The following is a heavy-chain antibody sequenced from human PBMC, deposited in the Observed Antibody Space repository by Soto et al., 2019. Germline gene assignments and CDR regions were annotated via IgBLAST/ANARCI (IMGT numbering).Heavy chain of an antibody. J-gene: IGHJ4*02. CDR3: AKKSTDSSGYFDS. CDR2: ISGSAGST. CDR1: GFIFINYA. Sequence: EVQLLESGGAVVQPGGSLRLSCAASGFIFINYAMSWVRQAPGKGLEWVSGISGSAGSTYNADSVKGWFTISRDNSKNTMYMQMISLRAEDTAVYYCAKKSTDSSGYFDSWGQGTLVTVSS. V-gene: IGHV3-23*01. D-gene: IGHD2-2*01.